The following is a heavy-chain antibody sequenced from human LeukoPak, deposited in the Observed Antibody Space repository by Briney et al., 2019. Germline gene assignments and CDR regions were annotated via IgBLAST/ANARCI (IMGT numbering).Heavy chain of an antibody. CDR1: GFTFSSRDW. CDR3: GRYLRSTSGSI. V-gene: IGHV3-7*01. Sequence: PGGSLRLSCVASGFTFSSRDWMTWVRQAPGKGLEWVANIKQDGSEKNYVDSVKGRFTISRDNAKNSLYLQMNSLRAEDTAVYYCGRYLRSTSGSIWGQGTLVTVSS. D-gene: IGHD1-1*01. J-gene: IGHJ4*02. CDR2: IKQDGSEK.